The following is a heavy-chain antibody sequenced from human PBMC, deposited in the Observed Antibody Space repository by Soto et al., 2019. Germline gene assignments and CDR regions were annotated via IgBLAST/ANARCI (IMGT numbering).Heavy chain of an antibody. CDR2: IYPGDSDT. J-gene: IGHJ4*02. Sequence: GESLKISCKGSGYSFTSYWIGWVRQMPGKGLEWMGIIYPGDSDTRYSPSFQGQVTISADKSISTAYLQWSSLKASDTAMYYCAVNVGSVGPPTRRPRPRYFDYWGQGTLVTVSS. CDR3: AVNVGSVGPPTRRPRPRYFDY. V-gene: IGHV5-51*01. D-gene: IGHD3-10*01. CDR1: GYSFTSYW.